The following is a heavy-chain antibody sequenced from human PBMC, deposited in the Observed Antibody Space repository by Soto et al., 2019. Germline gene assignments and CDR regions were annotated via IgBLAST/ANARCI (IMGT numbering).Heavy chain of an antibody. Sequence: PSETLSLTCTVSGGSISSYYWSWIRQPPGKGLEWIGYIYYSGSTNYNPSLKSRVTISVDTSKNQFSLKLSSVTAADTAVYYCARGDYYDSSGYYFNFDYWGQGTLVTVS. V-gene: IGHV4-59*01. D-gene: IGHD3-22*01. CDR2: IYYSGST. CDR3: ARGDYYDSSGYYFNFDY. CDR1: GGSISSYY. J-gene: IGHJ4*02.